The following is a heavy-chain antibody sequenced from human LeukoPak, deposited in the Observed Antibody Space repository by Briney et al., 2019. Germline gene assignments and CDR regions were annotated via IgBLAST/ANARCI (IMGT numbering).Heavy chain of an antibody. V-gene: IGHV3-30*18. D-gene: IGHD3-10*01. CDR3: AKVLEETMARGGYYHSGMDV. Sequence: PGGSLRLSCAASGFTFSSYGMHWVRQAPGKGLEWVAVISYDGRNKYYADSVKGRFTISRDNSKNTLYLQMNSPRAEDTAVYYCAKVLEETMARGGYYHSGMDVWGQGTTVTVSS. CDR2: ISYDGRNK. CDR1: GFTFSSYG. J-gene: IGHJ6*02.